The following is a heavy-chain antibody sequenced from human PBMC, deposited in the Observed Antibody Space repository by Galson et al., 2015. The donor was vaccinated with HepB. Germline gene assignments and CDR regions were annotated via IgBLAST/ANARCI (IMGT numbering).Heavy chain of an antibody. D-gene: IGHD3-9*01. CDR1: GYSFTSYW. CDR3: ARCISLRYFDWLHYWDEGFFGPTGHDAFDI. J-gene: IGHJ3*02. Sequence: QSGAEVKKPGESLKISCKGSGYSFTSYWIGWVRQMPGKGLEWMGIIYPGDSDTRYSPSFQGQVTISADKSISTAYLQWSSLKASDTAMYYCARCISLRYFDWLHYWDEGFFGPTGHDAFDIWGQGTMVTVSS. V-gene: IGHV5-51*03. CDR2: IYPGDSDT.